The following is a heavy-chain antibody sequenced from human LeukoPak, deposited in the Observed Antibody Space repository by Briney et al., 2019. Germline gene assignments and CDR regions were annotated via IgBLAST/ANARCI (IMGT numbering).Heavy chain of an antibody. CDR1: GFIFSNYY. CDR3: ATKTPGNYPYDY. Sequence: GGSLRLSCAASGFIFSNYYMSWVRQAPGKGLEYVSHISNTGSPIYYADSVKGRFTISRDNAKNSLYLQMNSLRAEDTAVYYCATKTPGNYPYDYWGQGTLVTVSP. D-gene: IGHD3-22*01. V-gene: IGHV3-11*01. CDR2: ISNTGSPI. J-gene: IGHJ4*02.